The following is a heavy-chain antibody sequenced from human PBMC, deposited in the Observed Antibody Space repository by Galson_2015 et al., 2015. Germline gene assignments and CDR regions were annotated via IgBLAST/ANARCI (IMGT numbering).Heavy chain of an antibody. CDR2: ISAYNGNT. Sequence: SVKVSCKASGYTFTSYGISWVRQAPGQGLEWMGWISAYNGNTNYAQKLQGRVTMTTDTSTSTAYMELRSLRSDDTAVYYCARVTYYDILTGYVDAFDIWGQGTMVTVSS. J-gene: IGHJ3*02. CDR1: GYTFTSYG. V-gene: IGHV1-18*04. CDR3: ARVTYYDILTGYVDAFDI. D-gene: IGHD3-9*01.